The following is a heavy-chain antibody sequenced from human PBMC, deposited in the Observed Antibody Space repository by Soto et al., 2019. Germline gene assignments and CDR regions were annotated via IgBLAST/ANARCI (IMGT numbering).Heavy chain of an antibody. V-gene: IGHV4-34*01. CDR2: INHSGST. D-gene: IGHD3-3*01. J-gene: IGHJ4*02. CDR1: GGSFSGYY. Sequence: PSEALSLTCAVYGGSFSGYYWSWIRQPPGKGLEWIGEINHSGSTNYNPSLKSRVTISVDTSKNQFSLELSSVTAADTAVYYCARGTIRFWSGYYTGSWYYFDYWGQGTQVTVSS. CDR3: ARGTIRFWSGYYTGSWYYFDY.